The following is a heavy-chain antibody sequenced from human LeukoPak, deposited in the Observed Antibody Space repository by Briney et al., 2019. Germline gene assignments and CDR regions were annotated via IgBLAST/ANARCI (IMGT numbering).Heavy chain of an antibody. V-gene: IGHV5-51*01. CDR1: GYGFTSNW. J-gene: IGHJ4*02. CDR3: ARLRSGSYLDY. CDR2: IYPGASYT. Sequence: GGALQISLRGAGYGFTSNWIGWGRQVPGKGRVSLWFIYPGASYTRYSPSFHGQVTISADKSISTAYLQWSSLKASDTAMFYCARLRSGSYLDYWGQGTLLTVSS. D-gene: IGHD1-26*01.